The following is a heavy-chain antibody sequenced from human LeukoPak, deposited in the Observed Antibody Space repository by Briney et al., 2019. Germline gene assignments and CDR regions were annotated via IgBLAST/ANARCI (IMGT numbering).Heavy chain of an antibody. J-gene: IGHJ5*02. CDR3: ARADSSSWYYNWFDP. Sequence: GASVKVSCKASGYTFSVYYMHWVRQAPGQGLEWMGWINPNRGVTNYAQKFQGRVTMTRDTSISTACMEMSRLRSDDTAVYYCARADSSSWYYNWFDPWGQGTLVTVSS. CDR1: GYTFSVYY. CDR2: INPNRGVT. D-gene: IGHD6-13*01. V-gene: IGHV1-2*02.